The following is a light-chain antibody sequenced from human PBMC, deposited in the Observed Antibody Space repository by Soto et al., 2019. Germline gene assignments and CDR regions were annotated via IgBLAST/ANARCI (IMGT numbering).Light chain of an antibody. CDR1: QSISIW. CDR3: QQYYSYPPT. CDR2: KAS. Sequence: DIQMTQSPSTLSASVGYRVTITCRASQSISIWLAWFQQKPGKAPKLLISKASSLQSGVPSRFSGSGSGTDFTLTISCLQSEDFATYYCQQYYSYPPTFGPGTKVDI. V-gene: IGKV1-5*03. J-gene: IGKJ3*01.